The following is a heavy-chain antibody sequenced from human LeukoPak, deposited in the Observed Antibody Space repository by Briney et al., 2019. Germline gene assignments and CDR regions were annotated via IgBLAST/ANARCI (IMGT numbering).Heavy chain of an antibody. J-gene: IGHJ4*02. Sequence: GRSLRLSCGASGFTFSSYGMHWVRQAPGKGLEWVAVIWYDGSNKYYAGSVKGRFTISRDNSKNTLYLQMNSLRAEDTAVYYCARGRYSSGWYPALDYWGQGTLVTVSS. CDR1: GFTFSSYG. V-gene: IGHV3-33*01. D-gene: IGHD6-19*01. CDR2: IWYDGSNK. CDR3: ARGRYSSGWYPALDY.